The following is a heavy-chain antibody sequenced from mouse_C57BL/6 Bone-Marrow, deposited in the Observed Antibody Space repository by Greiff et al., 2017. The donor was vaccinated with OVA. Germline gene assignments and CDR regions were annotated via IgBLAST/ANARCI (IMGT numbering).Heavy chain of an antibody. CDR3: VRHYDYGVDAMDY. J-gene: IGHJ4*01. V-gene: IGHV10-1*01. D-gene: IGHD1-1*01. CDR2: IRSKSNNYAT. CDR1: GFSFNTYA. Sequence: EVKVEESGGGLVQPKGSLKLSCAASGFSFNTYAMNWVRQAPGKGLEWVARIRSKSNNYATYYADSVKDRFTISRDDSESMLYLQMNNLKTEDTAMYYCVRHYDYGVDAMDYWGQGTSVTVSS.